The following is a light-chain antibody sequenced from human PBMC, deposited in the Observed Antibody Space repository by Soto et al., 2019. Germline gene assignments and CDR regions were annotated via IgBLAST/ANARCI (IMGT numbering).Light chain of an antibody. CDR3: QQVKRGTWT. CDR2: DVP. J-gene: IGKJ1*01. Sequence: DIQMTQSHSTLSASVGDRVTITCRARQNIERWLAWYPQKPGKAPKLLLYDVPSLESGVPSRFSGSGSGTEFILTINGLQPDDFATYFCQQVKRGTWTFGQGTKVEVK. CDR1: QNIERW. V-gene: IGKV1-5*01.